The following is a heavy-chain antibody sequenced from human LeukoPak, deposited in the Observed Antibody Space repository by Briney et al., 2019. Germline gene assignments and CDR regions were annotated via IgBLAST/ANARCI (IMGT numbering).Heavy chain of an antibody. Sequence: SETLSLTCTVSGGSIDRSSHYWGWIRQAPGKGLEWIVSLYYSKSAYYNPSLESRVTVSVDTSKNQFSLKLRSVTAADTAVYYCVRHVDGPTYYYFYGLDVWGRGTTVTVSS. V-gene: IGHV4-39*01. CDR1: GGSIDRSSHY. CDR2: LYYSKSA. J-gene: IGHJ6*01. CDR3: VRHVDGPTYYYFYGLDV. D-gene: IGHD3-9*01.